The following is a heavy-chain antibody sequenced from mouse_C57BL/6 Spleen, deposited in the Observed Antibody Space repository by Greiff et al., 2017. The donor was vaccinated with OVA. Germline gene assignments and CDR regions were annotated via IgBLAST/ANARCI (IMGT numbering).Heavy chain of an antibody. Sequence: VQLQQSGPGLVKPSQSLSLTCSVTGYSITSCYFWNWLRQFPGNILEWVGFISYDGSNNYNPSLNNRITITRDTSKKQFSLQLNSMTTEDTATYYCAKSASWYFDVWGTGTTVTVSS. J-gene: IGHJ1*03. CDR1: GYSITSCYF. V-gene: IGHV3-6*01. D-gene: IGHD6-1*01. CDR2: ISYDGSN. CDR3: AKSASWYFDV.